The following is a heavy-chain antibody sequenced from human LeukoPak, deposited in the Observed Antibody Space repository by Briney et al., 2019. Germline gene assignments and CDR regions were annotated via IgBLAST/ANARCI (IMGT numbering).Heavy chain of an antibody. J-gene: IGHJ4*02. CDR1: GFTFSNDE. V-gene: IGHV3-48*03. CDR3: ARRRYGVADY. D-gene: IGHD4-17*01. Sequence: GGSLRLSCLVSGFTFSNDEMNWVRQAPGKGLEWVSYISSTGRTMYYADSVRGRFTISRDNAKKSLYLQMKSLRTEDTAVYYCARRRYGVADYWGQGTLVTVSS. CDR2: ISSTGRTM.